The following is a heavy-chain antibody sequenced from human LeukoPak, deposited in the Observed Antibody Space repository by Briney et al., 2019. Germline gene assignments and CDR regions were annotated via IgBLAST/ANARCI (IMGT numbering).Heavy chain of an antibody. J-gene: IGHJ4*02. CDR3: ARVDYDSSGYPFDY. V-gene: IGHV4-4*07. CDR1: GGSISSYY. Sequence: SETLSLTCTVSGGSISSYYWSWIRQPAGKGLEWIGRIYTSGSTNYNPSPKSRVTMSVDTSKNQFSLKLSSVTAADTAVYYCARVDYDSSGYPFDYWGQGTLVTVSS. CDR2: IYTSGST. D-gene: IGHD3-22*01.